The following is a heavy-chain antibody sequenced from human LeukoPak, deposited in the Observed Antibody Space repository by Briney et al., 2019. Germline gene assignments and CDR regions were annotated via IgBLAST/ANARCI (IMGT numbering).Heavy chain of an antibody. V-gene: IGHV4-4*07. CDR3: ARGGGSSGYYFAP. D-gene: IGHD6-13*01. CDR2: IYASGNT. CDR1: GGSISSYY. Sequence: PSETLSLTCTVSGGSISSYYWSWVRQPAGKGLEWIGRIYASGNTNYNPSLKGRVTMTVDTSKNQFSLNLSSVTAADTAVYYCARGGGSSGYYFAPGGQEPLVTVP. J-gene: IGHJ5*02.